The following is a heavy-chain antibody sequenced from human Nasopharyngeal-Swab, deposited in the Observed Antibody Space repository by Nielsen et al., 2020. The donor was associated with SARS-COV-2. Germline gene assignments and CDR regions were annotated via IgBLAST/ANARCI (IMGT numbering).Heavy chain of an antibody. CDR2: IKWNGGST. V-gene: IGHV3-20*04. D-gene: IGHD3-22*01. J-gene: IGHJ3*02. Sequence: GESLKISCAASGFIFDDYGMSWVRQAPGKGLEWVSAIKWNGGSTVYADSVKGRFTISRDNAKNSLFLQMNSLRVEDTAFYYCARDRAYYDSSGYSGDAFDIWGQGTMVTVSS. CDR1: GFIFDDYG. CDR3: ARDRAYYDSSGYSGDAFDI.